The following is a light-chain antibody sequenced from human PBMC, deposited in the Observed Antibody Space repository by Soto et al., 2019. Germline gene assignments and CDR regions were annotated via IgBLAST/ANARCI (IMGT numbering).Light chain of an antibody. CDR1: NSDVGGYNY. J-gene: IGLJ7*01. V-gene: IGLV2-14*01. Sequence: QSALTQPASVSGSPGQSITISCTGTNSDVGGYNYVSWYQQHPGKAPKLMIYEVSNRPSRVSNRFSGSKSGNTASLTISGLQAEDEADYYCSSYTTSSTPFVFGTGTQLTVL. CDR2: EVS. CDR3: SSYTTSSTPFV.